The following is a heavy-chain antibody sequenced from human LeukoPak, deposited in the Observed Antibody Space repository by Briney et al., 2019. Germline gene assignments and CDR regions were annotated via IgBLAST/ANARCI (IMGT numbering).Heavy chain of an antibody. CDR2: IRYDGSNK. J-gene: IGHJ6*02. CDR3: AKYCSGGSCYLFGMDV. CDR1: GFTFSSYG. Sequence: GGSLRLSCAASGFTFSSYGMHWVRQAPGKGLEWVAFIRYDGSNKCYADSVKGRFTISRDNSKNTLYLQMNSLRAEDTAVYYCAKYCSGGSCYLFGMDVWGQGTTVTVSS. V-gene: IGHV3-30*02. D-gene: IGHD2-15*01.